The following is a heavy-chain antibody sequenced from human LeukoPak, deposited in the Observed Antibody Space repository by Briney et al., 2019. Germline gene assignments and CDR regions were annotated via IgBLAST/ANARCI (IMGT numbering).Heavy chain of an antibody. J-gene: IGHJ4*02. CDR2: IYKTGST. CDR1: GGSINSGSYY. D-gene: IGHD5-18*01. CDR3: ARGGYGYGRWGLGYFDY. Sequence: SETLSPTCTVSGGSINSGSYYWSWIRQPAGKGLEWIGRIYKTGSTNYNPSLKSRATISVDTSKNQFSLKLSSVAAADTAVYYCARGGYGYGRWGLGYFDYWGQGTLVTVSS. V-gene: IGHV4-61*02.